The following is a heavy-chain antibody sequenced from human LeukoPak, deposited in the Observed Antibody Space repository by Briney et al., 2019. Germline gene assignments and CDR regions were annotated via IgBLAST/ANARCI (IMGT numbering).Heavy chain of an antibody. J-gene: IGHJ4*02. CDR3: ASNRRSGSDDY. CDR1: GLTFTTYW. V-gene: IGHV3-7*01. Sequence: PGGPLTLSCAAPGLTFTTYWMSSVRHSPGKGLEWVANIKQDGSEKYYVDSVKGRFTISRDNAKNSLYLQKNSLRAEDTAVYYCASNRRSGSDDYWGQRTLVTVSS. D-gene: IGHD1-26*01. CDR2: IKQDGSEK.